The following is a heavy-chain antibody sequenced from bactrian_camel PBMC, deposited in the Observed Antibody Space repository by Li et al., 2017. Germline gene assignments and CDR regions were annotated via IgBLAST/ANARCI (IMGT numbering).Heavy chain of an antibody. CDR2: IEGDGTI. V-gene: IGHV3S9*01. CDR3: AAVRSLHSRCSGRLGQGDFHF. D-gene: IGHD1*01. CDR1: TYVFSGSF. J-gene: IGHJ6*01. Sequence: HVQLVESGGDSVQAGGSLRLSCATSTYVFSGSFCMGWLRQSPGNDREGVAGIEGDGTINYEDFVKGRFTISADDAKNTVYLEMNSLIPQDSGMYYCAAVRSLHSRCSGRLGQGDFHFWGQGTQVTVS.